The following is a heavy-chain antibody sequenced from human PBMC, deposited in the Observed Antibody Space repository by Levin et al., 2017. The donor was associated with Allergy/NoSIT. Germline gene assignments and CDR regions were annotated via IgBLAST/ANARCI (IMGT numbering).Heavy chain of an antibody. D-gene: IGHD6-13*01. CDR2: INHSGST. CDR1: GGSFSGYY. J-gene: IGHJ1*01. Sequence: GSLRLSCAVYGGSFSGYYWSWIRQPPGKGLEWIGEINHSGSTNYNPSLKSRVTISVDTSKNQFSLKLSSVTAADTAVYYCATRASIAAAGTKYFQHWGQGTLVTVSS. V-gene: IGHV4-34*01. CDR3: ATRASIAAAGTKYFQH.